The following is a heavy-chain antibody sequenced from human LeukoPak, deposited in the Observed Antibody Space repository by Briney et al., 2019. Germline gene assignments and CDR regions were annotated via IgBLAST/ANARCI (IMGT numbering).Heavy chain of an antibody. D-gene: IGHD6-13*01. V-gene: IGHV1-2*02. CDR1: GYTFTDYY. CDR2: INPNSGGT. CDR3: ARGGRGRAYSSRDSRRRYYYYYMDV. Sequence: ASVKVSCKASGYTFTDYYMHWVRQAPGQGLEWMGWINPNSGGTNYAQKFYARVTMTRDTSISTAYMELSSLRSEDTAVYYCARGGRGRAYSSRDSRRRYYYYYMDVWGKGTTVTVSS. J-gene: IGHJ6*03.